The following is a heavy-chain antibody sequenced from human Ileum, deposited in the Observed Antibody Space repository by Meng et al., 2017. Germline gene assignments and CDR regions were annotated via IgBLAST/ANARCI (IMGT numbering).Heavy chain of an antibody. D-gene: IGHD2/OR15-2a*01. J-gene: IGHJ4*02. Sequence: VQVQGAGPGLVEPSGTLSLTCVVSGDSISSSNWWNWVRQPPGKGLEWIGEIFHTGSTNYNPSLKSRVTISADKSKNQFSLNLSSVTAADTAVYYCATNKNKKIDYWGQGTLVTVSS. CDR2: IFHTGST. CDR3: ATNKNKKIDY. CDR1: GDSISSSNW. V-gene: IGHV4-4*02.